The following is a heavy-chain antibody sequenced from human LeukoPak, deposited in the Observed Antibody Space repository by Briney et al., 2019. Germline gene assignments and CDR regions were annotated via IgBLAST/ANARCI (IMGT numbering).Heavy chain of an antibody. J-gene: IGHJ4*02. CDR1: GFIFSSYE. D-gene: IGHD5-24*01. V-gene: IGHV3-48*03. CDR2: ISTSGSTN. CDR3: VRGWASDY. Sequence: PGGSLRLSCAASGFIFSSYEMKWVRQAPGKGLEWVSYISTSGSTNYYADSVKGRFTISRDNAKSSLYLQMNSLRAEDTAVYYCVRGWASDYWGQGGLVTVSS.